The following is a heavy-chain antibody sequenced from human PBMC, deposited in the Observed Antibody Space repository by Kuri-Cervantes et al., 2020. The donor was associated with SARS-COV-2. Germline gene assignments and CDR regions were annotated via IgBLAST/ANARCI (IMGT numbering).Heavy chain of an antibody. V-gene: IGHV4-34*01. CDR3: ARARSSIGVVRGAMYYFWHMDV. Sequence: SQTLSLTCAVYVGSFRNYNWNWIRQSPGKGLEWIAEINHSGSTSYNPSLKSRFTISVDTSKNQFSLKVRSVAAADTAVYYCARARSSIGVVRGAMYYFWHMDVWSKGTTVTVSS. CDR2: INHSGST. CDR1: VGSFRNYN. J-gene: IGHJ6*03. D-gene: IGHD3-10*01.